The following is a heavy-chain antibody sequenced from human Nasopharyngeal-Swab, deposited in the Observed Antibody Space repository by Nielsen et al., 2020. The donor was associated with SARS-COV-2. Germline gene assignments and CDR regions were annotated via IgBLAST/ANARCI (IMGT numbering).Heavy chain of an antibody. J-gene: IGHJ3*01. D-gene: IGHD3-22*01. CDR3: AKGGRIAMIEDF. V-gene: IGHV3-9*01. CDR2: INWNSGSP. CDR1: GFTFDHYA. Sequence: GGSLRLSCTASGFTFDHYAMNWVRQAPGKGLEWVSGINWNSGSPGYADSVKGRFTISRDNAKNFLYLQMNSLRAEDTALYYCAKGGRIAMIEDFWGQGTMVTVSS.